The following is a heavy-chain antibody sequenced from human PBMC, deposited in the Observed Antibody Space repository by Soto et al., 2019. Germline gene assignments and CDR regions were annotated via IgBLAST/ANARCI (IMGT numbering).Heavy chain of an antibody. CDR3: VRTSHYGSGTWNFDF. V-gene: IGHV3-72*01. CDR2: TRNKANRYTT. Sequence: PGGSLRLSCAGSGFTLSDNYMDWARQAPGKGLEWVGRTRNKANRYTTEYAASVKGRFTVSRDESMNSLHLQMNSLKTEDTAVYYCVRTSHYGSGTWNFDFWGQGTVVTVSS. J-gene: IGHJ4*02. CDR1: GFTLSDNY. D-gene: IGHD3-10*01.